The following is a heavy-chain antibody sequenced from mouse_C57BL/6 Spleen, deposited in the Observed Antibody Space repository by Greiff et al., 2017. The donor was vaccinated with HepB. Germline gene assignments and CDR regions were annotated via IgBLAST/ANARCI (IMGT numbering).Heavy chain of an antibody. J-gene: IGHJ4*01. D-gene: IGHD1-1*02. CDR2: INPSNGGT. CDR3: SRDVLMTYGYYYAMDY. Sequence: QVQLQQPGTELVKPGASVKLSCKASGYTFTSYWMHWVKQRPGQGLEWIGNINPSNGGTNYNEKFKSKATLTVDKSSSTAYMQRSSLTSEDSAVYYCSRDVLMTYGYYYAMDYWGQGTSVTVAS. V-gene: IGHV1-53*01. CDR1: GYTFTSYW.